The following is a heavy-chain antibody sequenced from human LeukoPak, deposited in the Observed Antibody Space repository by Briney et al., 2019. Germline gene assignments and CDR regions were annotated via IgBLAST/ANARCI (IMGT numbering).Heavy chain of an antibody. D-gene: IGHD3-22*01. CDR3: ARHASRYDSSGYYYFDY. V-gene: IGHV4-34*12. J-gene: IGHJ4*02. Sequence: SETLSLTCAVYGGSFSGYYWTWIRQSPGKGLEWIGEVIHGGSTNYSPSLKSRVTISLDTSKSQFSLELTSVTAADTAVYYCARHASRYDSSGYYYFDYWGQGTLVTVSS. CDR2: VIHGGST. CDR1: GGSFSGYY.